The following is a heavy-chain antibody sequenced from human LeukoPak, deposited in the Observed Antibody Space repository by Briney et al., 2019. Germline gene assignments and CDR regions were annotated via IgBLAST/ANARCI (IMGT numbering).Heavy chain of an antibody. CDR2: ISYDGSNK. J-gene: IGHJ3*02. D-gene: IGHD3-9*01. CDR1: GFTFDDYT. CDR3: ARDRSGLVLDAFDI. Sequence: GGSLRLSCAASGFTFDDYTMHWVRQAPGKGLEWVAVISYDGSNKYYADSVKGRFTISRDNSKNTLYLQMNSPRAEDTAVYYCARDRSGLVLDAFDIWGQGTMVTVSS. V-gene: IGHV3-30*04.